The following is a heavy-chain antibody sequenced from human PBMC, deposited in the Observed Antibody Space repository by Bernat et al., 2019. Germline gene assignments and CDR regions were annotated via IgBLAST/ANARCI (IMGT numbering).Heavy chain of an antibody. CDR3: AKAEEQWLGEYFQH. V-gene: IGHV3-30*18. D-gene: IGHD6-19*01. CDR2: ISYDGSNK. Sequence: QVQLVESGGGVVQPGRSLRLSCAASGFTFSSYGMHWVRQAPGKGLEWVAVISYDGSNKYYADSVKGRFTISRDNSKNTLYLQMNSLRAEDTAVYYYAKAEEQWLGEYFQHWGQGTLVTVSS. J-gene: IGHJ1*01. CDR1: GFTFSSYG.